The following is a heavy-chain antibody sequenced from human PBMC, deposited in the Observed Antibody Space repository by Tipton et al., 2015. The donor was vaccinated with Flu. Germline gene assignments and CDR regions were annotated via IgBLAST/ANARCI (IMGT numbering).Heavy chain of an antibody. Sequence: TLSLTCTVSGGSISSGSYYWSWIRQPAGKGLEWIGRIYTSGSTNYNPSLKSRVTISVDTSKNQFSLKLSSVTAAETAVYSCARGQIFGWFDPWGQGTLVTVSS. CDR2: IYTSGST. CDR3: ARGQIFGWFDP. CDR1: GGSISSGSYY. V-gene: IGHV4-61*02. D-gene: IGHD3-16*01. J-gene: IGHJ5*02.